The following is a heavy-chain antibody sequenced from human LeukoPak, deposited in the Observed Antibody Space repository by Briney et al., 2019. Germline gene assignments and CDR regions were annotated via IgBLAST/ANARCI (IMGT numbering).Heavy chain of an antibody. CDR1: GFTFSSYG. V-gene: IGHV3-33*01. J-gene: IGHJ6*03. CDR3: ARAPVPGRSSYYMDA. CDR2: IWYDGSNK. Sequence: GRSLRLSCAASGFTFSSYGMHWVRQAPGKGLEWVAVIWYDGSNKYYADSVKGRFTISRDNSKNTLYLQMNSLRAEDTAVYYCARAPVPGRSSYYMDAWGKGTTVTVSS. D-gene: IGHD6-6*01.